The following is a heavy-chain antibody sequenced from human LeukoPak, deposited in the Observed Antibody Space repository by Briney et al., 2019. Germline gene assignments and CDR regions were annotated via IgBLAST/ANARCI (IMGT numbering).Heavy chain of an antibody. D-gene: IGHD1-26*01. CDR1: GFTFKNSW. CDR3: ARVDWEGSGSYYFDY. CDR2: IYSDGTT. J-gene: IGHJ4*02. Sequence: GGSLRLSCAASGFTFKNSWMSWVRQAPGKGLEWVSVIYSDGTTYYADSVKGRFTISRDNSKNTLFLQMNNLRAEDTAVCYCARVDWEGSGSYYFDYWGQGTLVTVSS. V-gene: IGHV3-66*01.